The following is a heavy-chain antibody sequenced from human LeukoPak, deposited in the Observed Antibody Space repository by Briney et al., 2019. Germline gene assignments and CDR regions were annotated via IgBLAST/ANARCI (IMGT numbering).Heavy chain of an antibody. J-gene: IGHJ4*02. Sequence: PGGSLRLSCEASGFTLSTYWMNWVRQAPGKGLEWVGFIRGNAYGATTEYAASVKGRFTISRDDSKSIAYLQMNSLKTEDTAVYYCSRDNGVGGRRTQFDHWGQGTLVTVSS. V-gene: IGHV3-49*04. CDR1: GFTLSTYW. D-gene: IGHD1-14*01. CDR3: SRDNGVGGRRTQFDH. CDR2: IRGNAYGATT.